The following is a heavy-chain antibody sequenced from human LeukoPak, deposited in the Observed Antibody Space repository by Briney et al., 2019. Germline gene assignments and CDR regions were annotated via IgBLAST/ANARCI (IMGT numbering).Heavy chain of an antibody. CDR1: GFTFRNYA. J-gene: IGHJ4*02. D-gene: IGHD3-10*01. CDR2: ISDSGRST. V-gene: IGHV3-23*01. CDR3: AKRGVDHGSGSCLDY. Sequence: GGSLRLSCAASGFTFRNYAVSWVRQAPGKGLEWVSAISDSGRSTYYADSVKGRFTMSRDNSKNTVFLQMSSLGADDTAVYYCAKRGVDHGSGSCLDYWGQGTLVTVSS.